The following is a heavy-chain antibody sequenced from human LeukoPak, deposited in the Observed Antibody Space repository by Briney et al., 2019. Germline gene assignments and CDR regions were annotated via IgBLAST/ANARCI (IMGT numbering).Heavy chain of an antibody. CDR1: GFTFTDYL. CDR3: AKGGNYFDY. J-gene: IGHJ4*02. Sequence: GGSLRLSCAASGFTFTDYLMTWVRQAPGKGLEWVADIKADGSEKYYVDSVKGRFTILRDNAKNTLYLQMNSLRAEDTAVYYCAKGGNYFDYWGQGTLVTVSS. CDR2: IKADGSEK. V-gene: IGHV3-7*03.